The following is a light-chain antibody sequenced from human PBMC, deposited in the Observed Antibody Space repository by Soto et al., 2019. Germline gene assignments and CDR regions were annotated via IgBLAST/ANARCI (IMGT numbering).Light chain of an antibody. J-gene: IGLJ2*01. V-gene: IGLV2-23*01. CDR2: EGS. Sequence: QSALTQPASVSGSPGQSLTISCTGTSSDVGSYNLVSWYQQHPGKAPKLMIYEGSKRPSGVSNRFSGSKSGNTASLTISGLQAEDEADYYCCSYAGSGTLVFGGGTKLTVL. CDR1: SSDVGSYNL. CDR3: CSYAGSGTLV.